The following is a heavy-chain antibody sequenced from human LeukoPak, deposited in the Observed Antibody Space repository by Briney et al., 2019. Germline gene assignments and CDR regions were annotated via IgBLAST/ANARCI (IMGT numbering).Heavy chain of an antibody. CDR2: IYFSGST. J-gene: IGHJ5*02. D-gene: IGHD3-22*01. V-gene: IGHV4-39*01. CDR3: ARRPAFFHDTSGPGCFDP. Sequence: SETLSLTCTVSGGSINISSSYWGWIRQPPGKELEWIGSIYFSGSTYYNPSLRSRVAISVDTSKNQFSLKLTSVTAADTAVYFCARRPAFFHDTSGPGCFDPWGQGTLVTVSS. CDR1: GGSINISSSY.